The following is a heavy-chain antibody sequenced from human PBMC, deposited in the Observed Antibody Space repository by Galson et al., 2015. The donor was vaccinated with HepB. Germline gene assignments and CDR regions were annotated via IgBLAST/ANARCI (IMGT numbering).Heavy chain of an antibody. CDR3: ARDLGSYYFGFRGSDY. J-gene: IGHJ4*02. V-gene: IGHV1-2*02. CDR2: INPNSGGT. Sequence: SVKVSCKASGYTFTGYYMHWVRQAPGQGLEWMGWINPNSGGTNYAQKFQGRVTMTRDTSISTAYMELSRLRSDDTAVYYCARDLGSYYFGFRGSDYWGQGTLVTVSS. D-gene: IGHD1-26*01. CDR1: GYTFTGYY.